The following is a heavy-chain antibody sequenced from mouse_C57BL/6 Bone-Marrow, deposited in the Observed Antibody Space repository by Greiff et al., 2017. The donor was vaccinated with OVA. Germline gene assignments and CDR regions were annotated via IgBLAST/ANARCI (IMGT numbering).Heavy chain of an antibody. Sequence: QVQLQQPGAELVKPGASVKLSCKASGYTFTSYWMNWVKQRPGQGLEWIGMIHPNSGSTNYNEKFKSKATLTVDKSSSTAYMQLSSLTSEDSAVYYCARSLLRGVFDYWGQGTTLTVSS. CDR3: ARSLLRGVFDY. CDR2: IHPNSGST. D-gene: IGHD1-2*01. CDR1: GYTFTSYW. J-gene: IGHJ2*01. V-gene: IGHV1-64*01.